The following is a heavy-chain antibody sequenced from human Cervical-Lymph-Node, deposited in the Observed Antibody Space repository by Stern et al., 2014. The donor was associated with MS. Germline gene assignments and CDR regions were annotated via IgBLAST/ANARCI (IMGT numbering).Heavy chain of an antibody. CDR3: ARDGFDSGSALAF. CDR1: GGIFIRST. CDR2: ISPGLDSV. Sequence: VQLVESGAELKKPGSSVQVSCTTYGGIFIRSTITWVRQVPGQGLEWMGDISPGLDSVDYAQEFQGRFTLTADDSTNTVYMELTSLQSGDTAMYYCARDGFDSGSALAFWGQGTLVTVSS. D-gene: IGHD6-19*01. J-gene: IGHJ4*02. V-gene: IGHV1-69*01.